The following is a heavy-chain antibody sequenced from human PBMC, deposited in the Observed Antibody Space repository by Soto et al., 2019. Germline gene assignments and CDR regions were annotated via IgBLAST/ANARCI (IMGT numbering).Heavy chain of an antibody. CDR3: ARVLGQPPVGLYFDT. CDR2: IIPAFGTA. CDR1: GGTFNSYL. Sequence: QVQLVQSGAEVKNPGSSVKVSCQTSGGTFNSYLIDWVRQAPGQGLEWMGGIIPAFGTAKYAQKFQGRVTITADKSTTTAYMELRTFTSDDTAVYYCARVLGQPPVGLYFDTWGQGTLVTVSS. V-gene: IGHV1-69*06. J-gene: IGHJ4*02. D-gene: IGHD2-15*01.